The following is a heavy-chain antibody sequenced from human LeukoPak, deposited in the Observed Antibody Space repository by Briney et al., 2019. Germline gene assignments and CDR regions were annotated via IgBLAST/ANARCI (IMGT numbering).Heavy chain of an antibody. CDR3: AREGLVYSFDY. D-gene: IGHD3-16*01. CDR1: GFTFSSYA. J-gene: IGHJ4*02. Sequence: PGGSLRLSCAASGFTFSSYAMSWVRQAPGKGLEWVANIKQDGSDKNYVDSVRGRFTISRDNARNSLYLQMNSLRAEDTAVYYCAREGLVYSFDYWGQGTLVTFSS. V-gene: IGHV3-7*01. CDR2: IKQDGSDK.